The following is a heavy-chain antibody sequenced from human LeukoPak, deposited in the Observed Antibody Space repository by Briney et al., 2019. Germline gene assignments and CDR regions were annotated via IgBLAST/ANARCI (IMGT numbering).Heavy chain of an antibody. J-gene: IGHJ4*02. D-gene: IGHD4-17*01. CDR2: IYYSGST. Sequence: SETLSLTCTVSGDSISNYYWNWIRQPPGKGLEWIGYIYYSGSTNYKPSLKSRVTISVDTSKNQFSLKLSSVTAADTAVYYCASTTTVTLLFDYWGQGTLVRVSS. V-gene: IGHV4-59*08. CDR3: ASTTTVTLLFDY. CDR1: GDSISNYY.